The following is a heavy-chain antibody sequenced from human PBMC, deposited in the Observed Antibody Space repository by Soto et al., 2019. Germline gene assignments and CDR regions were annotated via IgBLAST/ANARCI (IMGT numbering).Heavy chain of an antibody. J-gene: IGHJ6*02. D-gene: IGHD4-17*01. Sequence: GESLKISCKGSGYSFTSYWISWVRQMPGKGLEWMGRIDPSDSYTNYNPSFQGHVTISADKSISTAYLQWSSLKASDTAMYYCASSLRKYYYYYGMDVWGQGTTVTVS. CDR1: GYSFTSYW. V-gene: IGHV5-10-1*01. CDR3: ASSLRKYYYYYGMDV. CDR2: IDPSDSYT.